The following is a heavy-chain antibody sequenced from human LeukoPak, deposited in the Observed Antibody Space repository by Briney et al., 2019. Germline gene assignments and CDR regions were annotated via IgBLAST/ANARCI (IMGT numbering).Heavy chain of an antibody. J-gene: IGHJ1*01. CDR2: IRYDGSKD. CDR3: AKVHGFYYILQH. CDR1: GFTFNNYG. D-gene: IGHD3-10*01. V-gene: IGHV3-30*02. Sequence: GGSLRLSRAASGFTFNNYGMHWVRQAAGKGLEWVAFIRYDGSKDYYADSVKGRFTISRDNSKNTLYLQMSSLRPDDTAVYYCAKVHGFYYILQHWGQGTLVTVST.